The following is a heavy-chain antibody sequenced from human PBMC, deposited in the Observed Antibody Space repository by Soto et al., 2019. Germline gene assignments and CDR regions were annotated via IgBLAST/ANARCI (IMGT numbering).Heavy chain of an antibody. Sequence: QVQLVQSGAEVKKPGSSVKVSCKASGGTFSSYTISWVRQAPGQGLEWMGRIIPILGIANYAQKFQGRVTSTADKSTSTAYMELSSLRSEDTAVYYCARVGTSGRVCCAFDIWGQGTMVTVSS. V-gene: IGHV1-69*02. J-gene: IGHJ3*02. CDR3: ARVGTSGRVCCAFDI. CDR2: IIPILGIA. CDR1: GGTFSSYT. D-gene: IGHD3-10*01.